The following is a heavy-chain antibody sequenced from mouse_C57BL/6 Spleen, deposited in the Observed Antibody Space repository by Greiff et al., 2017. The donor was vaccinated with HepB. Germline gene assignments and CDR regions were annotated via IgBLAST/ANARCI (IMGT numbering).Heavy chain of an antibody. CDR3: ARELTGGHYYAMDY. V-gene: IGHV1-82*01. D-gene: IGHD4-1*01. Sequence: VQLQQSGPELVKPGASVKISCKASGYAFSSSWMNWVKQRPGQGLEWIGRIYPGDGDTNYNGKFKGKATLTADKSSSTAYMQLSSLTSEDSAVYFCARELTGGHYYAMDYWGQGTSVTVSS. CDR1: GYAFSSSW. J-gene: IGHJ4*01. CDR2: IYPGDGDT.